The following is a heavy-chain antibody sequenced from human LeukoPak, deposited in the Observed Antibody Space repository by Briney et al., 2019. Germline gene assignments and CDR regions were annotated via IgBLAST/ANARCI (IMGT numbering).Heavy chain of an antibody. Sequence: GRCLRLSCAASGLTFSSYCMNWVRQPPRKGLEWGASMRRNRSYIFYTDSVKDRFTISRDNAKNSLYLQMNRLRAEDTAVYYCARELDGSGRYYLDYWGKGTLVTVSS. V-gene: IGHV3-21*01. J-gene: IGHJ4*02. D-gene: IGHD3-10*01. CDR2: MRRNRSYI. CDR1: GLTFSSYC. CDR3: ARELDGSGRYYLDY.